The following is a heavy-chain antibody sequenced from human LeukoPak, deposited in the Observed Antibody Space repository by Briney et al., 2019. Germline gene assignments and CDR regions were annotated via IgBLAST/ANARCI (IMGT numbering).Heavy chain of an antibody. CDR3: AKDSRAVARLNYFDY. V-gene: IGHV4-4*07. Sequence: SETLSLTCTVSGGSISSHSWSWIRQPAGKGLEWIGRIFTSGNTYYNPSLKSRVIMSVDTSKNQFSLKLSSVTAADTAVYYCAKDSRAVARLNYFDYWGQGTLVTVSS. CDR1: GGSISSHS. J-gene: IGHJ4*02. D-gene: IGHD6-19*01. CDR2: IFTSGNT.